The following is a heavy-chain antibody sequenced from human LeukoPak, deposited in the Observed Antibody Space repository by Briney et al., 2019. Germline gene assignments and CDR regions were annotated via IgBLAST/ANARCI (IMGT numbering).Heavy chain of an antibody. V-gene: IGHV4-59*08. D-gene: IGHD5-24*01. Sequence: PSETLSLTCTVSGGSMSSYYWSWIRQPPGKGLEWMGYIYYSGSTKYNPSLKSRVTISVDTSRNQFSLKLSSVTAADTAVYYCARGARAGYNLEPFDYWGQGTLVTVSS. CDR3: ARGARAGYNLEPFDY. CDR2: IYYSGST. CDR1: GGSMSSYY. J-gene: IGHJ4*02.